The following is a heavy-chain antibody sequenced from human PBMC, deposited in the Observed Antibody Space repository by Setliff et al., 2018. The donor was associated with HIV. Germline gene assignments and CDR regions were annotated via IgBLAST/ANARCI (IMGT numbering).Heavy chain of an antibody. CDR1: GDSISSDFY. CDR3: ARGGTSSNWFDP. J-gene: IGHJ5*02. CDR2: IYHSGNT. V-gene: IGHV4-38-2*02. D-gene: IGHD2-2*01. Sequence: SETLSLTCTVSGDSISSDFYWGWIRQPPGKGLEWIASIYHSGNTYYMPSLQSRVTISLDMSKNQFSLKLTSVTAADTAVYYCARGGTSSNWFDPWGQGTLVTVSS.